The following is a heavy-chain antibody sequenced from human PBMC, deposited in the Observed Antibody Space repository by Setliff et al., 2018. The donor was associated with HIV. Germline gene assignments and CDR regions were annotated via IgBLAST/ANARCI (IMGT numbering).Heavy chain of an antibody. CDR2: IWYDDSNK. Sequence: LRLSCAASGYTFSTYGMHWVRQAPGKGLEWVPVIWYDDSNKYYADSVKGRFSISRDNSKNTLYLQMNSLRAEDTAVYYCAKNRNLVVVISTFDCWGQGTLVTVSS. J-gene: IGHJ4*02. CDR3: AKNRNLVVVISTFDC. V-gene: IGHV3-33*06. D-gene: IGHD3-22*01. CDR1: GYTFSTYG.